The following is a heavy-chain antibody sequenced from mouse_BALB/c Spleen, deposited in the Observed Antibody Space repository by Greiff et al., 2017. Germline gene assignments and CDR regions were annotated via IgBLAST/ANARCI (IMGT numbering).Heavy chain of an antibody. J-gene: IGHJ3*01. V-gene: IGHV5-6-4*01. Sequence: EVKLEESGGGLVKPGGSLKLSCAASGFTFSSYTMSWVRQTPEKRLEWVATISSGGSYTYYPDSVKGRFTISRDNAKNTLYLQMSSLKSEDTAMYYCTRDRDYLFAYWGQGTLVTVSA. CDR1: GFTFSSYT. CDR2: ISSGGSYT. CDR3: TRDRDYLFAY. D-gene: IGHD5-5*01.